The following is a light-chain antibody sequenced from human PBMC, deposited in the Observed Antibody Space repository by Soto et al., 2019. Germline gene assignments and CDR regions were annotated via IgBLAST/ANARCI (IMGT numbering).Light chain of an antibody. J-gene: IGKJ4*01. Sequence: EIILTQSPATLYVSPGERATLSCRASQSLTSNLAWYQQRPGQAPRLLIYDTSTRATDIPARCSGSGSGTEFTLTIASLQSEDFAVYYCQQDNHWPRMLSFGGGTRV. CDR2: DTS. CDR1: QSLTSN. V-gene: IGKV3-15*01. CDR3: QQDNHWPRMLS.